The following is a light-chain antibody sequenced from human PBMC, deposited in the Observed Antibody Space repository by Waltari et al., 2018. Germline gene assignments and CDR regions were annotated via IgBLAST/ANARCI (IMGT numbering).Light chain of an antibody. CDR1: NIGSKS. V-gene: IGLV3-21*02. CDR3: QVWDINSDHIWV. CDR2: DDN. J-gene: IGLJ3*02. Sequence: SYVVTQPPSMSAAPGPTARITCGGRNIGSKSVHWYQQRPSQAPVLVVYDDNDRPSGIPERFSGSNSGNTATLTISRVEAGEEADYYCQVWDINSDHIWVFGGGTKLTVL.